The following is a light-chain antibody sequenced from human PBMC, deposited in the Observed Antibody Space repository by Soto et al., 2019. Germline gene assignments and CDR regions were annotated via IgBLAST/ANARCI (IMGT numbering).Light chain of an antibody. CDR1: QSISNY. J-gene: IGKJ3*01. CDR2: AAS. CDR3: QQSYTTLFT. V-gene: IGKV1-39*01. Sequence: DIQMTQSPSSLSASVGDRVTITCRASQSISNYLNWYQQKPGKAPKLLIYAASSLQSGVPSRFSGSGSGTDFTPTISSLQPEDFATYSCQQSYTTLFTFGPGTNVDIK.